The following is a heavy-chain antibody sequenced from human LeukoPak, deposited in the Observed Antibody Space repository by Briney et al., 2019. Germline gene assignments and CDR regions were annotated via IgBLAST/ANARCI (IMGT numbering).Heavy chain of an antibody. J-gene: IGHJ6*02. CDR3: ARDLGYGDYGAMDV. D-gene: IGHD4-17*01. CDR1: GFTFSSYD. V-gene: IGHV3-13*01. CDR2: IGTAGDT. Sequence: QPGGSLRLSCAASGFTFSSYDMHWVRQATGKGLEWVSAIGTAGDTYYPGSVKGRFTISRENAKNSLYLQMNSLRAGDTAVYYCARDLGYGDYGAMDVWGQGTTVTVSS.